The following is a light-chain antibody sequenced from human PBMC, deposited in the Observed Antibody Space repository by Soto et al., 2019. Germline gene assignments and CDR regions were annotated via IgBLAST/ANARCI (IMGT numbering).Light chain of an antibody. CDR1: SSDVGGYNY. J-gene: IGLJ1*01. CDR2: DVS. V-gene: IGLV2-14*01. Sequence: QSALTQPASVSGSPGQSITISCTGTSSDVGGYNYVSWYQQHPVKAPKLMIYDVSNRPSGVCNRFSGSKSVITASLTISGLHAEDEAHYYCSSYTSSRTPLYVFGTGTKLTVL. CDR3: SSYTSSRTPLYV.